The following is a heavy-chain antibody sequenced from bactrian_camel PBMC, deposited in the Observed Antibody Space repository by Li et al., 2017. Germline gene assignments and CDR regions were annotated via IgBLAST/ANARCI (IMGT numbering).Heavy chain of an antibody. V-gene: IGHV3S1*01. Sequence: HVQLVESGGGLVPIGGSLRLSCTASGFTFTSYWMFWVRQAPGKGLEWVSMINRSGGTTYYADSVKGRFTISRNNAKNTVFLQMNSLKPEDTAVYYCAYGSQVEYLDWGQGTQVTVS. CDR3: AYGSQVEYLD. CDR1: GFTFTSYW. D-gene: IGHD6*01. CDR2: INRSGGTT. J-gene: IGHJ4*01.